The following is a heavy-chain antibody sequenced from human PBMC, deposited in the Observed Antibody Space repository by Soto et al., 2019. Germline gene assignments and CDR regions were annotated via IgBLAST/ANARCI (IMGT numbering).Heavy chain of an antibody. CDR2: IKQDGSEK. CDR3: ARGIKYCSSTSCYAGYFDY. Sequence: GGSLRLSCAASGFTFSSYWMSWVRQAPGKGLEWVANIKQDGSEKYYVDSVKGRFTISRDNAKNSLYLQMNSLRAEDTAVYYCARGIKYCSSTSCYAGYFDYWGQGTLVTVSS. J-gene: IGHJ4*02. CDR1: GFTFSSYW. D-gene: IGHD2-2*01. V-gene: IGHV3-7*01.